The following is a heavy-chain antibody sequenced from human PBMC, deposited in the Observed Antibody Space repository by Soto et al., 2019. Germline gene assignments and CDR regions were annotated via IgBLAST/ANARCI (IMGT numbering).Heavy chain of an antibody. V-gene: IGHV4-39*01. CDR3: ARLHCNSPNCVPLDP. J-gene: IGHJ5*02. Sequence: QLQLQESGPGLVKPSETLSLTCSVSGGSISSVSYYWGWIRQPPGKGLEWIGSIYYSGSAYYSPSLKSRVTMSVDTSKNQLSLELRSVTAADTAVYYSARLHCNSPNCVPLDPWGQGTLVTVSS. D-gene: IGHD2-2*01. CDR2: IYYSGSA. CDR1: GGSISSVSYY.